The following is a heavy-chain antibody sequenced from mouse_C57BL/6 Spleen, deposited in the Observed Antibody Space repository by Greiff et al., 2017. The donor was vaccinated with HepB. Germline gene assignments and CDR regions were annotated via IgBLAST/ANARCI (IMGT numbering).Heavy chain of an antibody. Sequence: EVKLMESGGGLVQPGGSMKLSCVASGFTFSNYWMNWVRQSPEKGLEWVAQIRLKSDNYATHYAESVKGRFTISRDDSKSSVYLQMNNLRAEDTGIYYCTVGYPPGFAYWGQGTLVTVSA. J-gene: IGHJ3*01. V-gene: IGHV6-3*01. CDR3: TVGYPPGFAY. CDR1: GFTFSNYW. CDR2: IRLKSDNYAT. D-gene: IGHD2-2*01.